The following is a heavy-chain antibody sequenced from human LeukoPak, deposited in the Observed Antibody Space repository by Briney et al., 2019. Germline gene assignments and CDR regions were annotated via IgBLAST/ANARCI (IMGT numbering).Heavy chain of an antibody. CDR1: GFTLTNSA. CDR2: ISGRSDTI. D-gene: IGHD1-1*01. V-gene: IGHV3-48*01. J-gene: IGHJ5*02. Sequence: PGGSLRLSCVGSGFTLTNSAMNWVRQAPGKGLEWLSYISGRSDTIYYADSVKGRFTISRDNANNSLYLQMNSLRAEDTAVYYCARDRASNDYTDWLDPWGQGTLVTVSS. CDR3: ARDRASNDYTDWLDP.